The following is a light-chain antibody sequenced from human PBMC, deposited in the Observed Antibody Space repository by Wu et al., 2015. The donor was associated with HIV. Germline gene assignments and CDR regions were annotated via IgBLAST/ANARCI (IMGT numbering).Light chain of an antibody. V-gene: IGKV3-15*01. CDR2: GAS. CDR3: QQYNNWPYS. J-gene: IGKJ2*03. CDR1: QSVSSSY. Sequence: EIVLTQSPGTLSLSRGERATLSCRASQSVSSSYLAWYQQKPGQAPRLLIYGASTRATGIPARFSGSGSGTEFTLTISSLQSEDFAVYYCQQYNNWPYSFGQGTKLEIK.